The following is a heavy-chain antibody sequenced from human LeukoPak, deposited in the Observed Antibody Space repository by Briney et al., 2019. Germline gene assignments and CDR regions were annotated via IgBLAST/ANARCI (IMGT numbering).Heavy chain of an antibody. CDR1: GYTFTSYD. CDR2: MNPNSGNT. J-gene: IGHJ3*02. V-gene: IGHV1-8*03. D-gene: IGHD4-17*01. CDR3: VTQYGDYPRTAFDM. Sequence: ASVKVSCKASGYTFTSYDINWVRQATGQGLEWMGWMNPNSGNTGYAQKFQGRVTITRNTSISTAYMELSSLRSEDTAVYYCVTQYGDYPRTAFDMWGQGTMVTVSS.